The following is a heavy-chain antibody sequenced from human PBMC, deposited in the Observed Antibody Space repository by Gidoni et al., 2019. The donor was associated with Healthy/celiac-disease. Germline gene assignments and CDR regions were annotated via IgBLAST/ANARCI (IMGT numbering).Heavy chain of an antibody. CDR2: INPNSGGT. CDR3: ARGPGSSTTEGGFDP. J-gene: IGHJ5*02. V-gene: IGHV1-2*04. D-gene: IGHD2-2*01. CDR1: GYTFTGYY. Sequence: QVQLVQSGAEVKKPGASVKVSCKASGYTFTGYYMHWVRQAPGQGLEWMGWINPNSGGTNYAQKVQGWVTMTRDTSISTAYMELSRLRSDDTAVYYCARGPGSSTTEGGFDPWGQGTLVTVSS.